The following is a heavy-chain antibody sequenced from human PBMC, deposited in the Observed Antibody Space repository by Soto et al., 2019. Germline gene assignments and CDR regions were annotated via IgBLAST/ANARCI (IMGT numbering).Heavy chain of an antibody. D-gene: IGHD3-16*02. CDR1: GGSISSYY. V-gene: IGHV4-4*07. CDR3: ARDRGTTMIKFGGVIVRPPSAFDS. J-gene: IGHJ4*02. CDR2: IYTSGST. Sequence: SETLSLTCTVSGGSISSYYWSRIRQHAGKGLEWIGRIYTSGSTNYNPSLKSRVTMSVDTSKNQFSLKLSSVTAADTAVYYCARDRGTTMIKFGGVIVRPPSAFDSWGQGTLVTVSS.